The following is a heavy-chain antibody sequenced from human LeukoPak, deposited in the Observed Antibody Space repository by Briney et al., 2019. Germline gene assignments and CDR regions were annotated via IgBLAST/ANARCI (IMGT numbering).Heavy chain of an antibody. D-gene: IGHD3-22*01. V-gene: IGHV4-30-4*01. J-gene: IGHJ5*02. Sequence: SETLSLTCTVSGGSISSGGYYWSWIRQPPGKGLEWIAYMYYSGSTYYNPSLKSRVTMSADTSKNQFPLKLSSVTAADTAVYYCARPYYYDSRIDPWGQGTLVTVSS. CDR1: GGSISSGGYY. CDR3: ARPYYYDSRIDP. CDR2: MYYSGST.